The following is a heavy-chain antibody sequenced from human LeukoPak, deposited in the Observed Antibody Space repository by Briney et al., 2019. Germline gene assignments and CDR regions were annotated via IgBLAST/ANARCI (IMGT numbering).Heavy chain of an antibody. CDR1: GDTVSRNSAA. Sequence: SQTLSLICDISGDTVSRNSAAWNWIRQSPSRGLEWLGRTYYRSKWYYDYAVSVKSRITISPDTSKNQFSLQLNSVTADDTAVYYCARGFALDFWGQGTMVTVSS. J-gene: IGHJ3*01. CDR3: ARGFALDF. CDR2: TYYRSKWYY. V-gene: IGHV6-1*01.